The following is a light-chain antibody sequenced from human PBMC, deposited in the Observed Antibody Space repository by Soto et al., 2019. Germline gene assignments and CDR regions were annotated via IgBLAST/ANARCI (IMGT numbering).Light chain of an antibody. CDR1: QSINNY. V-gene: IGKV3-15*01. Sequence: EIVLTQSPATLSLSPGERATLSCRASQSINNYLGWYQQKPGQAPRLLISGASTRATGIPARFSGSGSGTEFTLTISSLQSEDFAVYYCQQYNNWPQTFGQGTKVDIK. CDR2: GAS. CDR3: QQYNNWPQT. J-gene: IGKJ1*01.